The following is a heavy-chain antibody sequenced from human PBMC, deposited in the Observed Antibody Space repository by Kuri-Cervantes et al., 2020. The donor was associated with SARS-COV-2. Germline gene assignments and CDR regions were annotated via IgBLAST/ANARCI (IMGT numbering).Heavy chain of an antibody. Sequence: ETLCLTCPASEFTFSSYAMSWVRQPQGKGLEWASAISGSGGSTYYADSVRGRFTISKDNSKNTLYLQMNSLKAEDTAVYYCAKDQNSGCYSNAFDIWGQGTMVTVSS. CDR2: ISGSGGST. CDR1: EFTFSSYA. CDR3: AKDQNSGCYSNAFDI. V-gene: IGHV3-23*01. D-gene: IGHD1-26*01. J-gene: IGHJ3*02.